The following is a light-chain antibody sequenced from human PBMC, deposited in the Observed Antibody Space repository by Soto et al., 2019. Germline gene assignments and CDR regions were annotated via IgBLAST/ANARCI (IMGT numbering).Light chain of an antibody. J-gene: IGKJ4*01. CDR3: QQRSNWLT. CDR2: DAS. CDR1: QSVSSY. Sequence: EIVMTQSPATLSVSPGDRASLSCRASQSVSSYLALYQQKPGQAPRLLIYDASNRATGIPARFSGSGSGTDFTLTISSLEPEDFAVYYCQQRSNWLTFGGGTKVDIK. V-gene: IGKV3-11*01.